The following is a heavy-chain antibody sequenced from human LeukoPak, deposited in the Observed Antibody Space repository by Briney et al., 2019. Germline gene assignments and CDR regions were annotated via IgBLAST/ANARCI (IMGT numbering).Heavy chain of an antibody. D-gene: IGHD2-2*02. Sequence: PGGSLRLXCAASGFTFSSYAMSWVRRAPGKGLESVSAISGSGGSTYYADSVKGRFTISRDNSKNTLYLQMNSLRAEDTAVYYCAKELGYCSSTSCYRGFANPFDYWGQGTLVTVSS. CDR2: ISGSGGST. V-gene: IGHV3-23*01. CDR3: AKELGYCSSTSCYRGFANPFDY. J-gene: IGHJ4*02. CDR1: GFTFSSYA.